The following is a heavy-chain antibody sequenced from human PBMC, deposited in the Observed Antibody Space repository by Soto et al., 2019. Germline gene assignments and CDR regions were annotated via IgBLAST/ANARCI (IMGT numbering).Heavy chain of an antibody. V-gene: IGHV2-5*02. D-gene: IGHD1-1*01. CDR3: AHYNWGSKYFQY. J-gene: IGHJ1*01. CDR2: IYWDDEK. CDR1: GFSVSSVGVG. Sequence: QITLKESGPTLVKPTQTLTLTCNVSGFSVSSVGVGVGWIRQPPGKALECLAVIYWDDEKRYSPYLKTRLTIAKDTSKNQVALTVTNVDPVDTGTYFWAHYNWGSKYFQYWGQGTLVTVSS.